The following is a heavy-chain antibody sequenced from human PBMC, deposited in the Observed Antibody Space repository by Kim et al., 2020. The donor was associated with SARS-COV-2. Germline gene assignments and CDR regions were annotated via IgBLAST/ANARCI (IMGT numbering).Heavy chain of an antibody. Sequence: STKSADPVKGQFTTSRNNSKNTLYIQMNSRRAEDTAVYYCAREGGYRAFDIWGQGTMVTVSS. CDR3: AREGGYRAFDI. CDR2: ST. V-gene: IGHV3-53*01. J-gene: IGHJ3*02. D-gene: IGHD5-12*01.